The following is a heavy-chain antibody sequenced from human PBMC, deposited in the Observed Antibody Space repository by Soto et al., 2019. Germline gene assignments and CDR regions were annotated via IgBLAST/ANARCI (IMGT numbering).Heavy chain of an antibody. CDR2: IIPIFGKA. D-gene: IGHD5-12*01. V-gene: IGHV1-69*13. Sequence: SVKVSCKASGGTFSSYAIRWVRQAPGQGLEWMGGIIPIFGKANYAQKFQGRVTITADESTSTAYIELSSLRSEDTAVYYCARGRVSGYNFPTVWQRGAGGGGMDVWGQGTTVTVSS. CDR3: ARGRVSGYNFPTVWQRGAGGGGMDV. J-gene: IGHJ6*02. CDR1: GGTFSSYA.